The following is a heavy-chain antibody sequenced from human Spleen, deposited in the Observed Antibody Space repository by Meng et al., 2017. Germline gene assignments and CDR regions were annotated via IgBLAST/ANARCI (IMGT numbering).Heavy chain of an antibody. CDR2: INTSVGYT. D-gene: IGHD3-16*01. J-gene: IGHJ4*02. CDR1: GYTFTNYY. CDR3: ARASRVLGGFDY. Sequence: QGQLVQSGAEVKKTGAEGKVSCKASGYTFTNYYTHWVRQAPGQALEWMGIINTSVGYTSHAQKFQGRVTMTRDTSTSTVHMEVSSLRSADTAVYYCARASRVLGGFDYWGQGTLVTVSS. V-gene: IGHV1-46*01.